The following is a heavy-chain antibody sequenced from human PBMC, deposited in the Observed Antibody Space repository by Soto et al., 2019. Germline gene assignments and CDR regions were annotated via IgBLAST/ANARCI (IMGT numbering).Heavy chain of an antibody. CDR3: AREGGIVGATAADY. J-gene: IGHJ4*02. V-gene: IGHV4-31*03. Sequence: QVQLQESGPGLVKPSQTLSLTCTVSGGSLSSGGYYWSWIRQHPGKGLEWIGYIFYSGSTYYNPSLKSRVTISVDTSKNQFSRKLSSVTAADTAVYYCAREGGIVGATAADYWGQGTLVTVSS. CDR1: GGSLSSGGYY. CDR2: IFYSGST. D-gene: IGHD1-26*01.